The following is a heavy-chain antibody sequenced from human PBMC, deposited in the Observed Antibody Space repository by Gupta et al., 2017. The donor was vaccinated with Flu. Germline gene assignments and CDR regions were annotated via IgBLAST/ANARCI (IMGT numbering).Heavy chain of an antibody. CDR2: IGGSGIHT. Sequence: RQAPGKGLEWVSCIGGSGIHTYYADTGRGRFSISRDNSKNTLYLQMNNLRAEDTAIYYCEKAAYLNEIGNNDKWGQGTLVTVSS. V-gene: IGHV3-23*01. J-gene: IGHJ4*02. CDR3: EKAAYLNEIGNNDK. D-gene: IGHD1-1*01.